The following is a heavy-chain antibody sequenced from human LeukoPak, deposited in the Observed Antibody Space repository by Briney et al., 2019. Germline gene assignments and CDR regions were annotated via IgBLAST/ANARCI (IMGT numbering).Heavy chain of an antibody. V-gene: IGHV1-18*01. Sequence: ASLRVSSMPSGYTFTIYGISWVRRAPGQGLEWMGWISAYNGNTNYAQKLQGRVTMTTDTSTSTAYMELRSLRSDDTAMYSCARSGMDTAMVDNWFDHWGQGTLVTVSS. J-gene: IGHJ5*02. CDR3: ARSGMDTAMVDNWFDH. CDR2: ISAYNGNT. D-gene: IGHD5-18*01. CDR1: GYTFTIYG.